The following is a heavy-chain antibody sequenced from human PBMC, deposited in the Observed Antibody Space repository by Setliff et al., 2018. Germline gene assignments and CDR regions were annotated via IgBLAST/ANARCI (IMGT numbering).Heavy chain of an antibody. CDR1: GGSVSISSYY. Sequence: PSETLSLTCTVSGGSVSISSYYWSWIRQPPGKGLEWIGYIFYSGSTKYNPSLKSRVTISVDTSKNQFSLKLTSVTAADTAVYYCAREQWLDPPGYYYMDVWAKGTTVTVSS. D-gene: IGHD6-19*01. CDR2: IFYSGST. V-gene: IGHV4-61*01. J-gene: IGHJ6*03. CDR3: AREQWLDPPGYYYMDV.